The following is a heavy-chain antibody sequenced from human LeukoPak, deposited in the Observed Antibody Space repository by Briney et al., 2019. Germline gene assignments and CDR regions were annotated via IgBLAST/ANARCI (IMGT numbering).Heavy chain of an antibody. CDR3: ARDRTRGYSGYDEETDY. D-gene: IGHD5-12*01. CDR1: GFTFSSYW. V-gene: IGHV3-7*01. J-gene: IGHJ4*02. Sequence: GGSLRLSCAASGFTFSSYWMSWVRQAPGKGLEWVANIKQDGSEKYYVDSVKGRFTISRDNSKNTLYLQMNSLRAEDTAVYYCARDRTRGYSGYDEETDYWGQGTLVTVSS. CDR2: IKQDGSEK.